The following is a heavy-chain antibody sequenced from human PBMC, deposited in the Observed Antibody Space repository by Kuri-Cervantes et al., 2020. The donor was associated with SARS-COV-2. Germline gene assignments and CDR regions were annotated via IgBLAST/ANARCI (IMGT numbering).Heavy chain of an antibody. J-gene: IGHJ5*01. CDR1: GFTFGHFW. CDR2: IRQDGGDH. Sequence: GESLKISCVASGFTFGHFWMTWVRQAPGKGLGWVANIRQDGGDHYYVESVKGRFIISRDNARNSLFLKMKSVRAEDTAVYYCARQVLTRAGWIDSWGQGTLVTVSS. V-gene: IGHV3-7*05. CDR3: ARQVLTRAGWIDS. D-gene: IGHD6-19*01.